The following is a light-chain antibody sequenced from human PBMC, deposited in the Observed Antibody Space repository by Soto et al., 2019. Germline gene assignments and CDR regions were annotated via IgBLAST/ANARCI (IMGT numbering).Light chain of an antibody. CDR2: EFF. V-gene: IGLV2-14*03. J-gene: IGLJ2*01. CDR1: TSDVGGYDY. Sequence: QSALTQPASVSGSPGQSITISCTGTTSDVGGYDYVSWYQQHPGKVPKLMIYEFFRRPSGISDRFSGSKSGNTASLTISGLQAEDEAHYYCCSYTTTSTFVFGGGTKLTVL. CDR3: CSYTTTSTFV.